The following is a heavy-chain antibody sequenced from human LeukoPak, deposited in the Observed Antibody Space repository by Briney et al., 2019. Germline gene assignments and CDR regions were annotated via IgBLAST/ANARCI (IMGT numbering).Heavy chain of an antibody. D-gene: IGHD6-13*01. CDR1: GGSISSGGYY. J-gene: IGHJ6*02. CDR2: IYHSGST. Sequence: SETLSLTCTVSGGSISSGGYYWSWIRQPPGKGLEWIGYIYHSGSTYYNPSLKSRVTISVDTSKNQFSLKLNSVTAADTAVYYCAREPYSSSWVDSYYYGMDVWGQGTTVTVSS. CDR3: AREPYSSSWVDSYYYGMDV. V-gene: IGHV4-30-2*01.